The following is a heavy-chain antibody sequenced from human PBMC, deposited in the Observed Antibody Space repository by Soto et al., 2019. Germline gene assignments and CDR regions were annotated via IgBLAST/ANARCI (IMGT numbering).Heavy chain of an antibody. D-gene: IGHD2-2*01. V-gene: IGHV4-31*03. CDR3: ARDSDHTIDS. J-gene: IGHJ4*02. CDR2: IYYSGST. CDR1: GGSISSGGYY. Sequence: SETLSLTSTVSGGSISSGGYYWSWIRQHPGKGLEWIGYIYYSGSTYYNPSLKSRVTISVDTSKNQFSLKLSSVTAADTAVYYCARDSDHTIDSWGQGTLVTVSS.